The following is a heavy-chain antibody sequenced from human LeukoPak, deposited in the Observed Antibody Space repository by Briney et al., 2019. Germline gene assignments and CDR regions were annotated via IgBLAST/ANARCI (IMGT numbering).Heavy chain of an antibody. J-gene: IGHJ6*02. D-gene: IGHD3-10*01. CDR1: GYTFTGYY. Sequence: EASVKVSCKASGYTFTGYYMHWVRQAPGQGLEWMGRINPNSGGTNYAQKFQGRVTMTRDTSISTAYMELSRLRSDDTAVYYCARCALLYYGSGSDRTDYYYYGMDVWGQGTTVTVSS. CDR3: ARCALLYYGSGSDRTDYYYYGMDV. CDR2: INPNSGGT. V-gene: IGHV1-2*06.